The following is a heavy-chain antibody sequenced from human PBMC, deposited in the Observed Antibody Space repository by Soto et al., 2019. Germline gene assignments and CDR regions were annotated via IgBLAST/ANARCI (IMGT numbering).Heavy chain of an antibody. CDR2: IYHGGTT. J-gene: IGHJ4*01. V-gene: IGHV4-38-2*02. CDR3: AKAHVIVVAGSTFDY. Sequence: KASETLSLTCTVSGCSISSGSYWGWIRQPPGKGPEWIASIYHGGTTFYNPSLKSRVTVSVDKSNNQFSLKLRSVTAADTAVYYCAKAHVIVVAGSTFDYWGHGTLVTVSS. CDR1: GCSISSGSY. D-gene: IGHD6-19*01.